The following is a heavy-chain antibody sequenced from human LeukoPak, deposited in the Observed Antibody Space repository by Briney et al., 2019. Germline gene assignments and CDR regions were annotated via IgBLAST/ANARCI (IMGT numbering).Heavy chain of an antibody. D-gene: IGHD6-25*01. CDR3: ARAREPSSGSCFSDS. CDR1: GFSFSTYR. Sequence: PGESLRLSCAASGFSFSTYRMNWVRQAPGKGLEWVSSISSNGDYLYYGDSVKGRFTVSRDNTKNSLYLQLSSLSAEDTAVYYCARAREPSSGSCFSDSWGQGTLVTVSS. J-gene: IGHJ4*02. V-gene: IGHV3-21*01. CDR2: ISSNGDYL.